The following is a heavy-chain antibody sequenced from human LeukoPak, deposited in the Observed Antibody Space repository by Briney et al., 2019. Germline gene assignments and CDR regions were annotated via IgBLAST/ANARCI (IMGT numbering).Heavy chain of an antibody. J-gene: IGHJ3*02. Sequence: GASVKVSCKASGYTFTGYYMHWVRQAPGQGLEWMGWINPNSGGTNYAQKFQGRVTMTRDTSISTAYMELSRLRSDDTAVYYCASSASHYGSGSYHFHAFDIWGQGTMVTVSS. CDR1: GYTFTGYY. CDR2: INPNSGGT. CDR3: ASSASHYGSGSYHFHAFDI. D-gene: IGHD3-10*01. V-gene: IGHV1-2*02.